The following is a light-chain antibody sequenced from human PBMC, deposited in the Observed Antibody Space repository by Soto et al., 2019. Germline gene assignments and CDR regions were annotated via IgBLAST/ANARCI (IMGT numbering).Light chain of an antibody. Sequence: QSALTQPASVSGSPGQSITISCTGTSSDVGGYNYVSWYQQHPGKAPKLMIYDVSNRPSGVSNRFSGSKSGNTASLTISRLQADDEADYYCSSYTSSSTNVVFGGGTKLTVL. CDR1: SSDVGGYNY. J-gene: IGLJ2*01. CDR3: SSYTSSSTNVV. V-gene: IGLV2-14*01. CDR2: DVS.